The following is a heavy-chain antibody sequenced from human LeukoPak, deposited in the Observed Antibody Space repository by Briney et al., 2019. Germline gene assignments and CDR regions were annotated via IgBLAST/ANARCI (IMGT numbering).Heavy chain of an antibody. J-gene: IGHJ4*02. CDR3: AREAYTTGADY. V-gene: IGHV1-18*01. CDR2: ISAYNGNA. Sequence: GASVKVSCKASGYTFTSNGISWVRQAPGQGLEWMGWISAYNGNANYVQRLQGRVTLTTDTSTSTAHMELRSLGSDDTAVYYCAREAYTTGADYWGQGTLVTVPS. CDR1: GYTFTSNG. D-gene: IGHD3-16*01.